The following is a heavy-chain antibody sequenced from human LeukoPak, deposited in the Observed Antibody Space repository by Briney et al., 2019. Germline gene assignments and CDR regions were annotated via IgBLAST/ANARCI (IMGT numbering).Heavy chain of an antibody. CDR2: IIPILGIA. J-gene: IGHJ3*02. D-gene: IGHD4-17*01. CDR1: GGTFSSYA. V-gene: IGHV1-69*04. CDR3: AKDRADAMTTVTTGAFDI. Sequence: SVKVSCKASGGTFSSYAISWVRQAPRQGLEWMGRIIPILGIAIYAQKFQGRVTITADKSTSTAYMELSSLRSEDTAVYYCAKDRADAMTTVTTGAFDIWGQGTVVTVSS.